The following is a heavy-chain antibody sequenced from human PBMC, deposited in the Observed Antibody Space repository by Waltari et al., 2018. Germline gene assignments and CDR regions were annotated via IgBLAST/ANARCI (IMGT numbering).Heavy chain of an antibody. CDR1: GSTFSSYA. CDR3: ARDGGYCSGGSCYYYYYYGMDV. D-gene: IGHD2-15*01. J-gene: IGHJ6*02. V-gene: IGHV1-69*01. Sequence: QVQLVQSGAEVKKPGSSVKVSCKASGSTFSSYAISWVLQAPGQGLEWWGGIIPIFGTANYAQKFQGRVTITADESTSTAYMELSSLRSEDTAVYYCARDGGYCSGGSCYYYYYYGMDVWGQGTTVTVSS. CDR2: IIPIFGTA.